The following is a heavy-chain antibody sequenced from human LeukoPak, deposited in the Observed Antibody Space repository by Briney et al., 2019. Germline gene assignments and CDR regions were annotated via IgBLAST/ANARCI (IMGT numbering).Heavy chain of an antibody. V-gene: IGHV1-18*01. CDR3: ASTAAGDYFDY. CDR2: ISAYNSNT. J-gene: IGHJ4*02. Sequence: ASVKVSCKASGYTFTSYGISWVRQAPGQGLEWMGWISAYNSNTNYAQKLQGRVTMTTDTSTSTAYMELRSLRSDDTAVYYCASTAAGDYFDYWGQGTLVTVSS. D-gene: IGHD6-13*01. CDR1: GYTFTSYG.